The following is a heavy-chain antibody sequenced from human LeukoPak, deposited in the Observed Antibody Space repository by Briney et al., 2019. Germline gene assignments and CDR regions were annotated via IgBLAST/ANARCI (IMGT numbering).Heavy chain of an antibody. CDR1: GYSISSGYY. CDR2: IYHSGST. J-gene: IGHJ2*01. CDR3: ASGLDNYDILTGDWYFDL. V-gene: IGHV4-38-2*02. D-gene: IGHD3-9*01. Sequence: PSETLSLTCTVSGYSISSGYYWGWIRQPPGKGLEWIGSIYHSGSTYYNPSLKGRVTISVDTSKNQFSLKLSSVTAADTAVYYCASGLDNYDILTGDWYFDLWGRGTLVTVSS.